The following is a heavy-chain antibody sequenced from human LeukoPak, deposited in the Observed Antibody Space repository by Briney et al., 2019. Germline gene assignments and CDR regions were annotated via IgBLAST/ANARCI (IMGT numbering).Heavy chain of an antibody. D-gene: IGHD3-10*01. CDR3: ARVGSGLDY. CDR2: IIPIFGTA. V-gene: IGHV1-69*05. CDR1: AGTFSSYA. Sequence: SVKVSCKASAGTFSSYAISWVRQAPGQGLELMGGIIPIFGTANYAQKFQGRVTITTDESTSTAYMELSSLRSEDTAVYYCARVGSGLDYWGQGTLVTVSS. J-gene: IGHJ4*02.